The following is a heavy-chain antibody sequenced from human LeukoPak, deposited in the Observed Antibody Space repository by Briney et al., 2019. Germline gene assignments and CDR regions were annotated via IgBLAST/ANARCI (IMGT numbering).Heavy chain of an antibody. V-gene: IGHV4-39*07. CDR2: IYYSGST. CDR3: ARDGYGDYY. Sequence: PSETLSLTCTVSGGSISSSSYYWGWIRQPPGKGLEWIGSIYYSGSTYYNPSLKSRVTISVDTSKNQFSLKLSSVTAADTAVYYCARDGYGDYYWGQGTLVTVSS. J-gene: IGHJ4*02. D-gene: IGHD4-17*01. CDR1: GGSISSSSYY.